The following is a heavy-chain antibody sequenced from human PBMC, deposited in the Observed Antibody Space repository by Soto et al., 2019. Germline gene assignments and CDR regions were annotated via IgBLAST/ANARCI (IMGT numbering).Heavy chain of an antibody. CDR2: ISGSGGST. D-gene: IGHD3-16*02. CDR3: AKDRMITFGGVIVIPLDY. J-gene: IGHJ4*02. V-gene: IGHV3-23*01. CDR1: GFTFSSYA. Sequence: GGSLRLSCAASGFTFSSYAMSWVRQAPGKGLEWVSAISGSGGSTYYADSVKGRFTISRDNSKNTLYLQMNSLRAEDTAVYYCAKDRMITFGGVIVIPLDYWGQGTLVTVSS.